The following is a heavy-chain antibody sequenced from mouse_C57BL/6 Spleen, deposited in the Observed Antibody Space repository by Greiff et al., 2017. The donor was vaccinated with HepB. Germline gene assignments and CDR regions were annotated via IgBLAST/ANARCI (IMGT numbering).Heavy chain of an antibody. J-gene: IGHJ3*01. CDR3: TPPPGRFAY. Sequence: VQLQQSGAELVRPGASVKLSCTASGFNIKDDYMHWVKQRPEQGLEWIGWIDPENGDTEYASKFQGKATITADTSSNPAYLQLSSLTSEDTAVYYCTPPPGRFAYWGQGTLVTVSA. CDR1: GFNIKDDY. CDR2: IDPENGDT. V-gene: IGHV14-4*01.